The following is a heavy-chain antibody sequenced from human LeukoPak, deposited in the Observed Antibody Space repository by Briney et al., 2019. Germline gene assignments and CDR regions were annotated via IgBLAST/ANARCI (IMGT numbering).Heavy chain of an antibody. CDR3: ARWRVTTAIDY. V-gene: IGHV4-34*01. D-gene: IGHD4-17*01. CDR1: GGSFSVYY. CDR2: INHSGST. Sequence: KPSETLSLTYAVCGGSFSVYYWSWIRQPQGKGLEWIGEINHSGSTNYNPSLKSRVTISVDTSKNQFSLKLSSVTAADTAVYYCARWRVTTAIDYWGQGTLVTVSS. J-gene: IGHJ4*02.